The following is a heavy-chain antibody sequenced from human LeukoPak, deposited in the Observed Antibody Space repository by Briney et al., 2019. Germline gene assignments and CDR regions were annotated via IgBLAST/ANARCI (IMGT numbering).Heavy chain of an antibody. J-gene: IGHJ4*02. CDR1: GYTFTSCY. CDR3: ASEGYYDSSAQGY. CDR2: INPSGGST. V-gene: IGHV1-46*01. D-gene: IGHD3-22*01. Sequence: ASVKVSCKASGYTFTSCYMHWVRQAPGQGLEWMGIINPSGGSTIYAQKFQGRITMTRDTSISTAYMELSRLRSDDTAVYYCASEGYYDSSAQGYWGQGTLVTVSS.